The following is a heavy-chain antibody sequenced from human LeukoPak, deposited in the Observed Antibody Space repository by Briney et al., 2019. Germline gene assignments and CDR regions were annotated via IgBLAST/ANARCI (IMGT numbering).Heavy chain of an antibody. J-gene: IGHJ4*02. CDR1: GFTFSSCG. V-gene: IGHV3-30*03. CDR2: ISYDGSNK. D-gene: IGHD3-16*01. Sequence: PGGSLRLSCAASGFTFSSCGMHWVRQAPGKGLEWVAVISYDGSNKYYADSVKGRFTISRDNSKNTLYLQMNSLRAEDTAVHYCARDWGKGDYWGQGTLVTVSS. CDR3: ARDWGKGDY.